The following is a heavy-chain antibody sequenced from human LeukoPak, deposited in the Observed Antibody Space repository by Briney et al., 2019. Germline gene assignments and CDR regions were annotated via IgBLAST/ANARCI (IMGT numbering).Heavy chain of an antibody. CDR1: GGTFSSYA. D-gene: IGHD2-2*01. Sequence: SVKVSCKASGGTFSSYAISWVRQAPGQGLEWMGGISPIFGTANYAQKFQGRVTITTDESTSTAYMELSSVRSEDTAVYYCAREAEVPAAHYYYYYYMDVWGKGTTVTVSS. CDR3: AREAEVPAAHYYYYYYMDV. CDR2: ISPIFGTA. V-gene: IGHV1-69*05. J-gene: IGHJ6*03.